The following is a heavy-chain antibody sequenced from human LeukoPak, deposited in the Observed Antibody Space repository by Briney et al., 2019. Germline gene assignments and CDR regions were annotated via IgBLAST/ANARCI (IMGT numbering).Heavy chain of an antibody. D-gene: IGHD1-1*01. CDR2: IKQDGSDK. Sequence: PGGSLRLSCAASGFPLSSYWMSWVRQAPGKGLEWVANIKQDGSDKYYVDSVKGRFTISRDNAKNSLYLQVNSLRADDTAVYYCARLTGTTGFDYWGQGTLVTVSS. CDR3: ARLTGTTGFDY. CDR1: GFPLSSYW. J-gene: IGHJ4*02. V-gene: IGHV3-7*01.